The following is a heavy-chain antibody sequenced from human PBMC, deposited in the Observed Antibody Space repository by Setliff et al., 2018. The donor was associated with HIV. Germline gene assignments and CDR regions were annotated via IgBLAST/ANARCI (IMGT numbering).Heavy chain of an antibody. CDR3: ARQAYYVTGSFYTDVFDL. CDR2: VFYTGST. J-gene: IGHJ3*01. Sequence: SETLSLTCGVSGGSFSGHYWGWIRQPPGKGLEWIASVFYTGSTYYRPSLKSRVTLSVELSKNHFSLELTSVTAADTAVYYCARQAYYVTGSFYTDVFDLWGQGTVVTVSS. D-gene: IGHD3-10*01. CDR1: GGSFSGHY. V-gene: IGHV4-39*01.